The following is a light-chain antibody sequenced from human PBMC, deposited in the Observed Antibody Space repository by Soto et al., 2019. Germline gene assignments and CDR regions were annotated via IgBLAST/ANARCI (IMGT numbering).Light chain of an antibody. V-gene: IGKV3-15*01. J-gene: IGKJ1*01. CDR3: QQSNNWPPT. CDR2: YAS. Sequence: EIVMTQSPATLSVSLGERATVSCRASQSVGSKLVWYQHKAGQAPRRLISYASNRATGIPARFSGTGSGTEFTLSISSLQSEDSAFYYCQQSNNWPPTFGQGTKVEI. CDR1: QSVGSK.